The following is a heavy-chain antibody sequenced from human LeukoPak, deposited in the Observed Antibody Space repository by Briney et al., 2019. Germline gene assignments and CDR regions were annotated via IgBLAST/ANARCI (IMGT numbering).Heavy chain of an antibody. D-gene: IGHD6-13*01. CDR2: ITGSGDTT. Sequence: GGSLGLSCAASGFTFSSYAVTWVRQAPGKGLEWVSGITGSGDTTFYADSVKGRFTISRDNSKNTLYLQMHSLRAEDTAVYYCVKDYSTIAAAANPLFDYWGQGALVTVSS. CDR1: GFTFSSYA. J-gene: IGHJ4*02. V-gene: IGHV3-23*01. CDR3: VKDYSTIAAAANPLFDY.